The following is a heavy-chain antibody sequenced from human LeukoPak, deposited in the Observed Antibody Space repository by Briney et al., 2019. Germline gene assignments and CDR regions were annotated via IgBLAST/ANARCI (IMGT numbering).Heavy chain of an antibody. Sequence: PSETLSLTCTVSGGSISSSSYYWGWIRQPPGKGLEWVGSIYYSGSTYYNPSLKSRVTISVDTSKNQFSLKLSSVTAADTAVYYCARGVAAMYSRGTYFDYWGQGTLVTVSS. J-gene: IGHJ4*02. V-gene: IGHV4-39*01. CDR1: GGSISSSSYY. CDR3: ARGVAAMYSRGTYFDY. D-gene: IGHD5-18*01. CDR2: IYYSGST.